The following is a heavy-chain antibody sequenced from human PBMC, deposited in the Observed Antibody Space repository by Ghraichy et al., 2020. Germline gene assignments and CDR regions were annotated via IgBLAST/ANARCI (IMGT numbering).Heavy chain of an antibody. D-gene: IGHD3-10*01. V-gene: IGHV1-18*04. CDR3: ARDRGFGELWGYYYYGMDV. CDR2: ISAYNGNT. Sequence: ASVKVSCKASGYTFTSYGISWVRQAPGQGLEWMGWISAYNGNTNYAQKLQGRVTMTTDTSTSTAYMELRSLRSDDTAVYYCARDRGFGELWGYYYYGMDVWGQGTTVTVSS. J-gene: IGHJ6*02. CDR1: GYTFTSYG.